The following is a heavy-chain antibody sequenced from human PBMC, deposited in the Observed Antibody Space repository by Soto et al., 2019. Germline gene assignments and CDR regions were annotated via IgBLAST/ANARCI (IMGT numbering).Heavy chain of an antibody. D-gene: IGHD2-21*02. J-gene: IGHJ4*02. CDR2: IAVGSGYT. Sequence: SVKVSCKASGFTFTSSAFQWVRQARGQRLEWIGWIAVGSGYTNYAQRFQDRVTLTRDMSTATTYMELSRLTSEDTAIYYCAADAKAWQQMVTYAYWGQGNLVTVFS. CDR3: AADAKAWQQMVTYAY. CDR1: GFTFTSSA. V-gene: IGHV1-58*01.